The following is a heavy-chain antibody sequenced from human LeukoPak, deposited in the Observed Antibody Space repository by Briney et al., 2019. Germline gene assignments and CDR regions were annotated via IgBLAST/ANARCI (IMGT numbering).Heavy chain of an antibody. Sequence: GGSLRLSCAASGLTFSSYAMSWVRQAPGKGLEWVSAISGSGGSTYYADSVKGRFTISRDNSKNTLYLQMNSLRAEDTAVYYCARYGSGRGVDYWGQGTLVTVSS. CDR3: ARYGSGRGVDY. D-gene: IGHD3-10*01. CDR1: GLTFSSYA. J-gene: IGHJ4*02. CDR2: ISGSGGST. V-gene: IGHV3-23*01.